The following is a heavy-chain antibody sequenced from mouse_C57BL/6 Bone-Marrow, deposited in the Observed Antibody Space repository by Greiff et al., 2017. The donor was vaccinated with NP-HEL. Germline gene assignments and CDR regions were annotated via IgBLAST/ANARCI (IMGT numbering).Heavy chain of an antibody. J-gene: IGHJ2*01. Sequence: QVQLKESGPELVKPGASVKISCKASGYAFSSSWMNWVKQRPGKGLEWIGRIYPGAGDTNYNGKFKGKATLTADKSSSTAYMQLSSLTSEDSAVYFCARSYDGYYYWGQGTTLTVSS. V-gene: IGHV1-82*01. D-gene: IGHD2-3*01. CDR1: GYAFSSSW. CDR3: ARSYDGYYY. CDR2: IYPGAGDT.